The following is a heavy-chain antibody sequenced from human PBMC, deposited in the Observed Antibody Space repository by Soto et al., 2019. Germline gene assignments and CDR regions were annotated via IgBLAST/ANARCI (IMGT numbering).Heavy chain of an antibody. V-gene: IGHV4-39*01. CDR2: ISYSGST. CDR1: GGSISSSSYY. Sequence: QLQLQESGPGLVKPSETLSLTCTVSGGSISSSSYYWGWIRQPPGKGLEWIGSISYSGSTYYNPSLQSRLPLSVATSTNQFSLKLSSVPAADTAVYYGARHVLYSCRWDGFDYLGQVTLVTVSS. D-gene: IGHD6-19*01. CDR3: ARHVLYSCRWDGFDY. J-gene: IGHJ4*02.